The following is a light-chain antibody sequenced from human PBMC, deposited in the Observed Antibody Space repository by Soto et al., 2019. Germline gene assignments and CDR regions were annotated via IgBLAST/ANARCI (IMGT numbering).Light chain of an antibody. V-gene: IGLV3-21*02. CDR3: QVWDSSRDHVV. CDR2: ADD. Sequence: SYELTQPTSVSVAPGQTARITCGGNNIESKSVNWYQQKPGQAPALVVYADDSRPSGVPERLSGSNSGDPATLTISRVEAGDEADYYCQVWDSSRDHVVFGGGTKVTVL. CDR1: NIESKS. J-gene: IGLJ2*01.